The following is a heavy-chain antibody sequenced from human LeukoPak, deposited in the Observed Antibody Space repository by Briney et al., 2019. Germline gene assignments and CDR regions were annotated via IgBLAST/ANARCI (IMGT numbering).Heavy chain of an antibody. CDR1: GGTFSSYT. J-gene: IGHJ1*01. CDR2: IIPIFGTP. V-gene: IGHV1-69*13. Sequence: SVKVSCKASGGTFSSYTINWVRQAPGQGLEWMGGIIPIFGTPKYAQKFQGRVTITADESTSTAYMELSSLRSEDTAVYYCASAAIDREYLHHWGQGTLVTVSS. D-gene: IGHD2-2*01. CDR3: ASAAIDREYLHH.